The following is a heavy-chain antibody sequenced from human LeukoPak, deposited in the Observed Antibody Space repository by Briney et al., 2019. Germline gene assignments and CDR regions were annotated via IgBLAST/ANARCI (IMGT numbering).Heavy chain of an antibody. CDR3: ARKLWFGEPGDY. J-gene: IGHJ4*02. CDR1: GFPFSGYW. D-gene: IGHD3-10*01. Sequence: VQPGGSLRLSCAASGFPFSGYWMSWVRQAPGKGLEWVASIKEDGSEKYYVDSVRGRLTISRDNAKNSLFLQMSSLRAEDTAVYYCARKLWFGEPGDYWRQGTLVTASS. CDR2: IKEDGSEK. V-gene: IGHV3-7*01.